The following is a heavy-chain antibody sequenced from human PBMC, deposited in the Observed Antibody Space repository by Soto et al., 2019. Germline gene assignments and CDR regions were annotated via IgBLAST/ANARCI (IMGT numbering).Heavy chain of an antibody. V-gene: IGHV3-30*03. D-gene: IGHD3-3*01. Sequence: GGSLRLSCAASGFTFSSYGMHWVRQAPGKGLEWVAVISYDGSNKYYADSVKGRFTISRDNSKNTLYLQMNSLRAEDTAVYYCAIDLEEWLLFPYYGMDVWGQGTTVTVSS. CDR2: ISYDGSNK. CDR1: GFTFSSYG. CDR3: AIDLEEWLLFPYYGMDV. J-gene: IGHJ6*02.